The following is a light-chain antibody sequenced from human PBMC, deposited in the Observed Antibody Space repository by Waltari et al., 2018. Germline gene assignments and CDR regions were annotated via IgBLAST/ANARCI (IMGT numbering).Light chain of an antibody. CDR3: QQGKTFPFV. J-gene: IGKJ2*01. CDR2: EES. CDR1: QDISYY. V-gene: IGKV1-33*01. Sequence: DIQVTQSPSSLSVSVGDRVTITCQASQDISYYLNWYQQKPGKSPKLLIFEESNLAVGVPSRFSGSRSGTDFSFTISSLQPEDFATYYCQQGKTFPFVFGQGTRLEIK.